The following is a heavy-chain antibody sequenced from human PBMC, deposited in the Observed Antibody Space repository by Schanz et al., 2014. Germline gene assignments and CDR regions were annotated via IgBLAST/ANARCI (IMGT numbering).Heavy chain of an antibody. CDR2: ISTGRYL. Sequence: EVQLVESGGGLVKPGGSLRLSCAASGFTFSSYSLAWVRQAPGKGLEWVSFISTGRYLYYADSVKGRFTISRDTTKNSVFLQMRSLRVEGTGLYFCARDPVEGGPTPYSFDSWGPGTLVTVSS. J-gene: IGHJ4*02. V-gene: IGHV3-21*02. D-gene: IGHD3-16*01. CDR3: ARDPVEGGPTPYSFDS. CDR1: GFTFSSYS.